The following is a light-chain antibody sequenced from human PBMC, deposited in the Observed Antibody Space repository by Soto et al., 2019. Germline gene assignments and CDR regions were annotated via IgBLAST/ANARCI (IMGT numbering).Light chain of an antibody. V-gene: IGKV3-15*01. CDR2: GAF. CDR1: QSVSRN. CDR3: QQYNDWPSLT. Sequence: EIVMTQSPGTLSLSPGERATLSCRASQSVSRNLAWYQQKPGQAPRLLIYGAFTRATGVPARFSGSGSGTEFTLTISSLQSEDSAVYYCQQYNDWPSLTFGGGTRWIS. J-gene: IGKJ4*01.